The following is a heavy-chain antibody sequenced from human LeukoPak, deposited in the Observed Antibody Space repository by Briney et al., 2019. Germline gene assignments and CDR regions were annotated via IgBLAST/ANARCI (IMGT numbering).Heavy chain of an antibody. CDR1: GGSFSGYY. D-gene: IGHD3-3*01. Sequence: PSETLSLTCAVYGGSFSGYYWSWIRQPPGKGLEWIGEINHSGSTNYNPSLKSRVTISVDTSKNQFSLKLSSVTAADTAVYYCARVALGGITIFGVVTTRHAFDYRGQGTLVTVSS. CDR3: ARVALGGITIFGVVTTRHAFDY. CDR2: INHSGST. V-gene: IGHV4-34*01. J-gene: IGHJ4*02.